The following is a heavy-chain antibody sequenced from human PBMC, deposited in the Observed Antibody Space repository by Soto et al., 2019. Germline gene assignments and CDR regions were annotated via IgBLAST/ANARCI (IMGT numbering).Heavy chain of an antibody. D-gene: IGHD3-16*02. CDR2: ISGSGGST. J-gene: IGHJ4*02. Sequence: GGSLRLSCAASGFTFSSYAMSWVRQAPGKGLEWVSAISGSGGSTYYADSVKGRFTISRDNSKNTLYLQMNSLRAEDTAVYYCAKARLFGGSHPRFAHLDYWGQGTLVTVSS. V-gene: IGHV3-23*01. CDR3: AKARLFGGSHPRFAHLDY. CDR1: GFTFSSYA.